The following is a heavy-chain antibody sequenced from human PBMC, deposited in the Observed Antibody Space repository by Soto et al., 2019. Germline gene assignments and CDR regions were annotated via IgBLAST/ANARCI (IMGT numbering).Heavy chain of an antibody. V-gene: IGHV3-74*01. CDR2: IKTDGTST. CDR1: GFTFSRHW. D-gene: IGHD3-10*01. CDR3: ARDMRAVPWYGGVSSAFDI. Sequence: HPGGSLRLSCAASGFTFSRHWMHWVRQAPGKGLVWVSRIKTDGTSTSYADSVKGRFTISRDNAKNTLGLQMNSLTAEDTAVYYCARDMRAVPWYGGVSSAFDIWGQGTVVTVSS. J-gene: IGHJ3*02.